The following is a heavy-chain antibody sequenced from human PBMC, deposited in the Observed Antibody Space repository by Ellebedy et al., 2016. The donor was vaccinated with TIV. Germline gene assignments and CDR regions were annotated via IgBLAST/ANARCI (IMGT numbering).Heavy chain of an antibody. CDR1: GYSFTSYW. Sequence: GESLKISCKGSGYSFTSYWIGWVRQMPGKGLEWMGIIYPGDSYTNYSPSFEGHVTISADKSISTAYLQWSSLKASDTAMYYCARHYSGYDRFDYWGQGTLVTVSS. CDR2: IYPGDSYT. V-gene: IGHV5-51*01. J-gene: IGHJ4*02. D-gene: IGHD5-12*01. CDR3: ARHYSGYDRFDY.